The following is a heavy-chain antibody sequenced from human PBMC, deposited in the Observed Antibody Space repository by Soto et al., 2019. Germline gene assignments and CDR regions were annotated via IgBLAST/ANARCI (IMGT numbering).Heavy chain of an antibody. CDR3: ARYSRTSGY. J-gene: IGHJ4*02. V-gene: IGHV4-39*01. D-gene: IGHD6-13*01. CDR2: IYYSGST. CDR1: GGSISSSSYY. Sequence: SETLSLTCTVSGGSISSSSYYWGWIRQPPGKGLEWIGSIYYSGSTYYNPSLKSRVTISVDTSKNQFSLKLSSVTAADTAVYYCARYSRTSGYWGQGTLVTVSS.